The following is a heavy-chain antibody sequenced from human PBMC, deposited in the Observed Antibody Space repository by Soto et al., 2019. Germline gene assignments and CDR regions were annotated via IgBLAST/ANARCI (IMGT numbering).Heavy chain of an antibody. V-gene: IGHV1-18*01. Sequence: QVPLVQSGPEVKKPGASLKVSCKASGYSFRSYAITWVRQAPGQGLEWMGWISANNGNTNYAPKFQGRVTMTTDTSTSTAYMELRSLRSDDTAVYYCARGITIFRVVTPDYWGQGTLVSVSS. CDR2: ISANNGNT. D-gene: IGHD3-3*02. J-gene: IGHJ4*02. CDR1: GYSFRSYA. CDR3: ARGITIFRVVTPDY.